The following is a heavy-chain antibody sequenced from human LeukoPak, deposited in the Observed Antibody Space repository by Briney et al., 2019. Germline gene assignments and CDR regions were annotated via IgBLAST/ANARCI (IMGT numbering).Heavy chain of an antibody. J-gene: IGHJ4*02. CDR3: ATTPGSSGHEGLAL. V-gene: IGHV3-66*01. Sequence: GGSLRLSCAASGFSFSSNYINWVRRAPGKGLEWVSVSYSGGSTYYADSVKGRITISRDNSKNTLYLQMNSLRAEDTAVYYCATTPGSSGHEGLALWGQGTLVTVSS. D-gene: IGHD6-25*01. CDR2: SYSGGST. CDR1: GFSFSSNY.